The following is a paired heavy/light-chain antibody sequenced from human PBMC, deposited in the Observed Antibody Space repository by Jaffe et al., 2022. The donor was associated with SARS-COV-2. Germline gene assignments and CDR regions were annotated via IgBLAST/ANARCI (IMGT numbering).Light chain of an antibody. Sequence: DIQMTQSPSSLSASVGDRVTITCRASQGIRNDLGWYQQKPGKAPKRLIYAASSLQSGVPSRFSGSGSGTEFTLTISSLQPEDFATYYCLQHNSYPQTFGQGTKVEIK. CDR1: QGIRND. J-gene: IGKJ1*01. V-gene: IGKV1-17*01. CDR2: AAS. CDR3: LQHNSYPQT.
Heavy chain of an antibody. CDR1: GFTFSDYY. Sequence: QVQLVESGGGLVKPGGSLRLSCAASGFTFSDYYMSWIRQAPGKGLEWVSYISSSGSTIYYADSVKGRFTISRDNAKNSLYLQMNSLRAEDTAVYYCASPDILTGYSFDYWGQGTLVTVSS. J-gene: IGHJ4*02. D-gene: IGHD3-9*01. CDR2: ISSSGSTI. CDR3: ASPDILTGYSFDY. V-gene: IGHV3-11*01.